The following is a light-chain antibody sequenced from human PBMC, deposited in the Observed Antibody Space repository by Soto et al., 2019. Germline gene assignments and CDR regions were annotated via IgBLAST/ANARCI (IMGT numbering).Light chain of an antibody. CDR1: HSVSSS. Sequence: EIVLTQSPATLSLSPGERATLSCRASHSVSSSLAWYQQKPGQAPRLLISGASTRAAGIPARFSGSGSGTEFTLTISSLQSEDFAVYYCQQYNNWPTWTFGQGTKVDI. J-gene: IGKJ1*01. CDR2: GAS. V-gene: IGKV3-15*01. CDR3: QQYNNWPTWT.